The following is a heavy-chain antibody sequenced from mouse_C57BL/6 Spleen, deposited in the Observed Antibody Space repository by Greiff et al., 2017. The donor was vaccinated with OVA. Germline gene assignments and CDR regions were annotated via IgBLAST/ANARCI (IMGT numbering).Heavy chain of an antibody. CDR3: ARYGIWDYDGFFAY. V-gene: IGHV1-55*01. D-gene: IGHD1-2*01. CDR1: GYTFTSYW. CDR2: IYPGSGST. J-gene: IGHJ3*01. Sequence: QVQLQQPGAELVKPGASVKMSCKASGYTFTSYWITWVKQRPGQGLEWIGDIYPGSGSTNYNEKFKSKATLTVDTSSSTAYMQLSSLTSEDSAVYYCARYGIWDYDGFFAYWGQGTLVTVSA.